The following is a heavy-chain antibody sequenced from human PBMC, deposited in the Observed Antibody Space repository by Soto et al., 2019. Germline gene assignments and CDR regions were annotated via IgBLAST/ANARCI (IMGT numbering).Heavy chain of an antibody. D-gene: IGHD2-2*01. CDR1: AFTFSSYG. J-gene: IGHJ4*02. V-gene: IGHV3-30*18. Sequence: GGSLRLSCLGSAFTFSSYGMHWVRQAPGKGLECVAVISDTGSSHYYAASVEGRFTISRENSKDTLSLHMDRLRVEDTAVYYCAKDRGGDCPDNSCYFGADYWGQGT. CDR2: ISDTGSSH. CDR3: AKDRGGDCPDNSCYFGADY.